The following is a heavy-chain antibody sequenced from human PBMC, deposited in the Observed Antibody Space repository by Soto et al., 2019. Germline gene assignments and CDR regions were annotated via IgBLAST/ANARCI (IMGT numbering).Heavy chain of an antibody. Sequence: GGSLRLSCATSGFTFSSYWLHWVRQAPGKGLVWVSRIKSDGTSPTYADSVKGRFTISRDDAKNTLYLQMSGLRAEETDVYYCKSDTKYYYMDVWGKXTTVTVSS. J-gene: IGHJ6*03. CDR3: KSDTKYYYMDV. V-gene: IGHV3-74*01. CDR1: GFTFSSYW. CDR2: IKSDGTSP.